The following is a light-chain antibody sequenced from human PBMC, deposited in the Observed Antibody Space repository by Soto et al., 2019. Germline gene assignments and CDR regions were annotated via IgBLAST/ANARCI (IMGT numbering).Light chain of an antibody. CDR3: HSYDSSSVV. J-gene: IGLJ2*01. CDR2: EDN. Sequence: NFMLTQPHSVSESPGKTVTISCTRSSGSIASNYVQWYQQRPGSAPTTVIYEDNHRPSGVPDRFSGSIDSSSNSASLTISGLKTEDEADYYCHSYDSSSVVFGGGTKLTVL. V-gene: IGLV6-57*04. CDR1: SGSIASNY.